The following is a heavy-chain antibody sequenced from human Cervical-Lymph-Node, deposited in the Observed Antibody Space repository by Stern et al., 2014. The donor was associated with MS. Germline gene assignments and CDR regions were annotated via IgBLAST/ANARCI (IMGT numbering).Heavy chain of an antibody. Sequence: QVQLVESGPGLVKPLQTLSLTCTVSGGSVSSGGYFWTWIRPPPGKGLEWIGHVYYSGSIAYNPSLKSRVTISVDTSKNQFSLRLRSVTAADTAVYYCARNPALWYFDLWGRGTLAAVSS. J-gene: IGHJ2*01. D-gene: IGHD3-3*02. V-gene: IGHV4-31*03. CDR3: ARNPALWYFDL. CDR1: GGSVSSGGYF. CDR2: VYYSGSI.